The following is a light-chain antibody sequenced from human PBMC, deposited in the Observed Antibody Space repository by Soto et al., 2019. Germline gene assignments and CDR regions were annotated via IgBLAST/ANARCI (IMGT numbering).Light chain of an antibody. CDR2: DVS. CDR1: SSDVGGYNY. Sequence: SALTQPASVSVSPGQSITISCTGTSSDVGGYNYVSWYQQHPGKAPKLMIYDVSNWPSGVSNRFSGSKSGNTASLTISGLQAEDEADYYCSSYTNSSPFVFGTGTKVTVL. CDR3: SSYTNSSPFV. V-gene: IGLV2-14*01. J-gene: IGLJ1*01.